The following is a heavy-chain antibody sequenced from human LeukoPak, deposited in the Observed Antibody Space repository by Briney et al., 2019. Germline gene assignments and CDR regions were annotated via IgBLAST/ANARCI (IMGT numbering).Heavy chain of an antibody. CDR2: ISGSGGST. CDR3: AKDGREWPRSLDY. V-gene: IGHV3-23*01. J-gene: IGHJ4*02. Sequence: GGSLRLSCAASGFTYSSYAMSWVRQAPGKGLEWVSGISGSGGSTYYADSVKGRFTISRDNSKNTLYLQMNSLRAEDTAVYYCAKDGREWPRSLDYWGQGTLVTVSS. D-gene: IGHD5-12*01. CDR1: GFTYSSYA.